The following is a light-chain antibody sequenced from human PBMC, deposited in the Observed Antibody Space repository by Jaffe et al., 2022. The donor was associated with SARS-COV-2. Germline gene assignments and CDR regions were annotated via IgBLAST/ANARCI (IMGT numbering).Light chain of an antibody. V-gene: IGKV3-15*01. CDR1: QSVSSN. CDR3: QQYDNWPFT. Sequence: EIVMTQSPATLSVSPGERATLSCRASQSVSSNLAWYQQKPGQGPRLLIYGVSTRATGIPARFSGSGSGTEFTLTISSLQSEDFAVYCCQQYDNWPFTFGPGTKVDI. J-gene: IGKJ3*01. CDR2: GVS.